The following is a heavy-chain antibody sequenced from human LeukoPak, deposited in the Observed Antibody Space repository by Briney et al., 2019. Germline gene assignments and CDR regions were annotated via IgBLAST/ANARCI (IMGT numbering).Heavy chain of an antibody. J-gene: IGHJ6*02. D-gene: IGHD3-10*02. V-gene: IGHV3-23*01. CDR1: GFXFSLYA. CDR3: ARDLHYYVAMDV. Sequence: PGGSLRLSCAASGFXFSLYAMAWVRQAPGKGLEWVSGISGSGGSTYYTDSVKGRFTISRDSSKSTLYLQMNSLRAEDTAVYYCARDLHYYVAMDVWGQGTTVTVSS. CDR2: ISGSGGST.